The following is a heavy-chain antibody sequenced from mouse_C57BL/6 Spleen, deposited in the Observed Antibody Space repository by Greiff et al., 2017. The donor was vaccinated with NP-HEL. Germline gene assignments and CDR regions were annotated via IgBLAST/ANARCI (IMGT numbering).Heavy chain of an antibody. J-gene: IGHJ4*01. CDR1: GYTFTNYW. Sequence: QVQLQQSGAELVRPGTSVKMSCKASGYTFTNYWIGWAKPRPGHGLEWIGDIYPGGGYTNYNEKFKGKATLTAAKSSSTSYMQFSSLTSEDSAIYYCASAGPSYYAMDYWGQGTSVTVSS. CDR3: ASAGPSYYAMDY. D-gene: IGHD4-1*01. V-gene: IGHV1-63*01. CDR2: IYPGGGYT.